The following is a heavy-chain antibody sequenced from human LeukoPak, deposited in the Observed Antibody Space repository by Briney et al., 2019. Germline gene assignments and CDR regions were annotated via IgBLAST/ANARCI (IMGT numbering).Heavy chain of an antibody. V-gene: IGHV3-23*01. CDR2: IGDSGGST. CDR3: AKGGASSPYTYIDV. D-gene: IGHD6-6*01. Sequence: GGSLRLSCAASGFTFSNHAMSWVRQAPGKGLEWVSVIGDSGGSTYYADSVEGRFTISRDNSKNTLYLQMNSLRADDTAVYHCAKGGASSPYTYIDVWGKRDHGHRLL. J-gene: IGHJ6*04. CDR1: GFTFSNHA.